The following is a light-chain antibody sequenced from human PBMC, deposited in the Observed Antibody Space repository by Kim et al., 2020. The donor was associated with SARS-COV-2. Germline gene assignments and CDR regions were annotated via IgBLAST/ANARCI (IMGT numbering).Light chain of an antibody. CDR3: QQYHNYPLT. J-gene: IGKJ4*01. Sequence: ASVGDRVTSTCRASQDISIHLTWFQQRPGEAPKSLIYAASSLQSGVPSKFSGGGSGTDFTLTISSLQPEDFTTYYCQQYHNYPLTFGGGTKVDIK. CDR1: QDISIH. CDR2: AAS. V-gene: IGKV1-16*02.